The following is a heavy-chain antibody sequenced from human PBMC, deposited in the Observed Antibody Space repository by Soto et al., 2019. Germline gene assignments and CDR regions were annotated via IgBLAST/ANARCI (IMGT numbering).Heavy chain of an antibody. V-gene: IGHV1-8*01. D-gene: IGHD3-9*01. Sequence: ASVKVSCKASGYTFTSYDINWVRQATGQGLEWMGWMNPNSGNTGYAQKFQGRVTMTRNTSISTAYMELSSLRSEDTAVYYCARAEAYPLRYFDWLSIYYYYYMDVWGKGTTVTVSS. J-gene: IGHJ6*03. CDR3: ARAEAYPLRYFDWLSIYYYYYMDV. CDR1: GYTFTSYD. CDR2: MNPNSGNT.